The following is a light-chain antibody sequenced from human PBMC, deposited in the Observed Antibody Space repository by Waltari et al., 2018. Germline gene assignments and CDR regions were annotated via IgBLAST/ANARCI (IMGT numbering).Light chain of an antibody. CDR1: NIESQS. Sequence: SYVLTQTPSVSLAPGQTAIITCGGNNIESQSVHWYQLQPGQAPVLVMFYDSDRPPGIPDRFSGSNSGNTATLTISRVEDDDEADYFCQVWDDSNNSGVFGGGTKLTVL. V-gene: IGLV3-21*04. J-gene: IGLJ2*01. CDR2: YDS. CDR3: QVWDDSNNSGV.